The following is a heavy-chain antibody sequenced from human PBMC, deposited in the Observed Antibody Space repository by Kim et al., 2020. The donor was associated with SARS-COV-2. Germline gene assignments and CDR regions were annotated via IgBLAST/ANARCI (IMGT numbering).Heavy chain of an antibody. D-gene: IGHD3-16*01. CDR3: ARALFGRYFFDN. CDR2: IYPSGST. J-gene: IGHJ4*02. Sequence: SETLSLTCTVSGGSMSSHYWNWIRQTAERGLEWIGRIYPSGSTDYSPSFTGRVSLTIDRSKNQFSLNLNPVTAEDTAVFYCARALFGRYFFDNWGQGTLV. V-gene: IGHV4-4*07. CDR1: GGSMSSHY.